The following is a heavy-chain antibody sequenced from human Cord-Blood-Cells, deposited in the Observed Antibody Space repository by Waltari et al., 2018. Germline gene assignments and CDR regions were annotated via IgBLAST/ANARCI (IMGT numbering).Heavy chain of an antibody. CDR3: ARGIYDFWSGYDWYFDL. J-gene: IGHJ2*01. V-gene: IGHV3-7*01. Sequence: VQLVESGGGLVQPGGSLRLSCAASGFTFSSYWMSWVCQAPGKGLEWVANIKQDGSEKYYVDSVKGRFTISRDNAKNSLYLQMNSLRAEDTAVYYCARGIYDFWSGYDWYFDLWGRGTLVTVSS. CDR2: IKQDGSEK. CDR1: GFTFSSYW. D-gene: IGHD3-3*01.